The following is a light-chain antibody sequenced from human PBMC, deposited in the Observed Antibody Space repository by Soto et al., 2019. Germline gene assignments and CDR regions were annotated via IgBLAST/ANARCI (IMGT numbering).Light chain of an antibody. CDR2: EVS. CDR1: SSDVGGYNY. CDR3: SSYGGSNTVV. V-gene: IGLV2-8*01. Sequence: QSVLTQPPSASGSPGQSVTISCTGSSSDVGGYNYVSWYQQHPGKAPKLMIYEVSKRPSGVPDRLSGSKSGNTGSLTVSGLQAVDEADYYCSSYGGSNTVVFGGGTKLTVL. J-gene: IGLJ2*01.